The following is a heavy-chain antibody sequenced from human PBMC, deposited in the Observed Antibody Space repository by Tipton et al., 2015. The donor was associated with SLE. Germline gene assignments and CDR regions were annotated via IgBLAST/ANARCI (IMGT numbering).Heavy chain of an antibody. CDR2: SYYSGSA. CDR1: GGSIANYY. D-gene: IGHD3-3*01. CDR3: ARYYDFWSGNLHVDH. Sequence: TLSLTCFVSGGSIANYYWTWIRQPPGKGLEWIGYSYYSGSAKYNPSLKSRVSISVDTSKNQVSLRLSSVTDADTAVYYCARYYDFWSGNLHVDHWGQGSLVIVSS. V-gene: IGHV4-59*01. J-gene: IGHJ4*02.